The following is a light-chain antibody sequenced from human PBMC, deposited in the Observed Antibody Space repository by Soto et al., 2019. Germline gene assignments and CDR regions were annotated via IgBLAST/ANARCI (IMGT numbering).Light chain of an antibody. CDR1: SSDVGGYKY. V-gene: IGLV2-14*01. J-gene: IGLJ1*01. Sequence: QSALTQPASVSGSPGQPITISCTGTSSDVGGYKYVSWYQQHPGKAPKLMIYEVSNWPSGVSHRFSGSKSGNTASLTISGLQDEDEADYYCRSYTSSSTYVFGTGTKLTVL. CDR2: EVS. CDR3: RSYTSSSTYV.